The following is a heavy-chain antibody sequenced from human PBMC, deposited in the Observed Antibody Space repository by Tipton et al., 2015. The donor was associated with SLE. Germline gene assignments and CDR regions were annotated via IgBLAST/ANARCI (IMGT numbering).Heavy chain of an antibody. V-gene: IGHV3-21*03. Sequence: SLRLSCAASGFTFSSYSMNWVRQAPGKGLEWVSSISSSSSYIYYADSVKGRFTISRDNAKNSLYLQMNSPRAEDTAVYYCARDRGGESPGYDYWGQGTLVTVSS. CDR1: GFTFSSYS. CDR2: ISSSSSYI. CDR3: ARDRGGESPGYDY. D-gene: IGHD5-12*01. J-gene: IGHJ4*02.